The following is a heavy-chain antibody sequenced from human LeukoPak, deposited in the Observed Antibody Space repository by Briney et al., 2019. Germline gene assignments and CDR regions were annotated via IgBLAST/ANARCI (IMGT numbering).Heavy chain of an antibody. J-gene: IGHJ4*02. V-gene: IGHV1-18*01. CDR3: ARVAGIAAAGTSLPFDY. CDR2: ISAYNGNT. CDR1: GYTFTSYG. D-gene: IGHD6-13*01. Sequence: GASVKVSCKASGYTFTSYGISWVRQAPGQGLEWMGWISAYNGNTNYAQKLQGIVTMTTDTSTSTAYMELRSLRSDDTAVYYCARVAGIAAAGTSLPFDYWGQGTLVTVSS.